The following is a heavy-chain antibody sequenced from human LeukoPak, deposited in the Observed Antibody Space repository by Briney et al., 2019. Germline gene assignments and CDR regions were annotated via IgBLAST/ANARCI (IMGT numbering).Heavy chain of an antibody. D-gene: IGHD1-26*01. CDR1: GFTFRTDW. CDR2: INSDGSST. J-gene: IGHJ4*02. V-gene: IGHV3-74*01. Sequence: PGGSLRLSRVGSGFTFRTDWMNWVRQAPGKGLVWVSRINSDGSSTTYADSVKGRFTISRDNAKNTVYLQMNSLRADDTAVYYCGSGGWLLDYWGQGPLVTVSS. CDR3: GSGGWLLDY.